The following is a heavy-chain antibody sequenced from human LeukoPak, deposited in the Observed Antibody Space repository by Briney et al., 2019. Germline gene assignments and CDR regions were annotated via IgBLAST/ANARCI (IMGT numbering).Heavy chain of an antibody. Sequence: GGSLRLSCAASGFTFSTYALSWVRQAPGKGLEWVSTISGSGGGKYYAASVKGRFTISRDNSKNTLSLQMNSLRSEDTALYCCAKKKYGTLDYWGQGTLVTVSS. CDR3: AKKKYGTLDY. D-gene: IGHD2-2*01. V-gene: IGHV3-23*01. J-gene: IGHJ4*02. CDR2: ISGSGGGK. CDR1: GFTFSTYA.